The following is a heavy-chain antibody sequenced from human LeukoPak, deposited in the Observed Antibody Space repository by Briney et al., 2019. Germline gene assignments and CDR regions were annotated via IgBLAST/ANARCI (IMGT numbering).Heavy chain of an antibody. Sequence: SETLSLTCTVSGGSISSSSYYWGWIRQPPGKGLEWIGSIYYSGSTYYNPSLKSRVTISVDTSKYQFSLKLSSVTAADTAVYYCARSNSGDFDYWGQGTLVTVSS. V-gene: IGHV4-39*01. D-gene: IGHD4-17*01. CDR1: GGSISSSSYY. CDR3: ARSNSGDFDY. CDR2: IYYSGST. J-gene: IGHJ4*02.